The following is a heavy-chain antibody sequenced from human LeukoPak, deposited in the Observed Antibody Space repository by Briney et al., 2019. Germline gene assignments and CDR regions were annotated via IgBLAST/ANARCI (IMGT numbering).Heavy chain of an antibody. J-gene: IGHJ4*02. CDR1: GFTFSSYS. Sequence: GGSLRLSCAASGFTFSSYSMNWVRQAPGKGLEWVSSISSSGSYIYYADSVKGRFTISRDNAKNSLYLQMNSLRAEDTAVYYCARTLRITMVRGVIPEFDYWGQGTLVTVSS. V-gene: IGHV3-21*01. CDR3: ARTLRITMVRGVIPEFDY. D-gene: IGHD3-10*01. CDR2: ISSSGSYI.